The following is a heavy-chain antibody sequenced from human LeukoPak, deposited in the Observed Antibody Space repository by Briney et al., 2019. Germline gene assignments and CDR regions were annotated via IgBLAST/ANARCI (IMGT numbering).Heavy chain of an antibody. D-gene: IGHD4-17*01. CDR3: ARDGDYVEYYFDY. CDR1: GGSISSSSYY. J-gene: IGHJ4*02. CDR2: IYYSGST. Sequence: PSQTLSLTCTVSGGSISSSSYYWGWIRQPPGKGLEWIGSIYYSGSTYYNPSLKSRVTISVDMSKNQFSLKLSSVTAADTAVYYCARDGDYVEYYFDYWGQGTLVTVSS. V-gene: IGHV4-39*07.